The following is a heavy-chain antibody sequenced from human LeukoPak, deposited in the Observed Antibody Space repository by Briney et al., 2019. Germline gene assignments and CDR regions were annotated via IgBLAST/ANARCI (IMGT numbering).Heavy chain of an antibody. CDR3: AKAGVVAATPYDY. D-gene: IGHD2-15*01. CDR2: ISYDGGNK. V-gene: IGHV3-30*18. Sequence: GGSLRLSCAASGFTFSSYGMHWVRQAPGKGLEWVAVISYDGGNKYYADSVKGRFTISRDNSKNTLYLQMNSLRAEDTAVYYCAKAGVVAATPYDYWGQGTLVTVSS. J-gene: IGHJ4*02. CDR1: GFTFSSYG.